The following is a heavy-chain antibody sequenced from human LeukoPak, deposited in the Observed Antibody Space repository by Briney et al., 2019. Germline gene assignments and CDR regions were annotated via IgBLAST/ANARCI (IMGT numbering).Heavy chain of an antibody. CDR2: IGAYNGNT. Sequence: ASVKVSCKASGYTFTSYGISWVRQAPGQGLEWMGWIGAYNGNTNYAQKLQGRVTMTTDTSTSTAYMELRSLRSDDTAVYYCARDLIAAVAGTSDYYGMDVWGQGTTVTVSS. CDR1: GYTFTSYG. CDR3: ARDLIAAVAGTSDYYGMDV. V-gene: IGHV1-18*01. D-gene: IGHD6-19*01. J-gene: IGHJ6*02.